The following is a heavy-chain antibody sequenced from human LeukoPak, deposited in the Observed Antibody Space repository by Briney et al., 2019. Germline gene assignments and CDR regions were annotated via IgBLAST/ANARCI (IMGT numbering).Heavy chain of an antibody. CDR1: GFTFSSYA. Sequence: GGSLRLSCAASGFTFSSYAMSWVRQAPGKGLEWVSAISGSGGTTYYADSVKGRFTISRDTSKNTLYLQMNSLRVEDTAVYYCAKTSPGYSYGLLDYWGQGTLVTVSS. J-gene: IGHJ4*02. CDR3: AKTSPGYSYGLLDY. D-gene: IGHD5-18*01. CDR2: ISGSGGTT. V-gene: IGHV3-23*01.